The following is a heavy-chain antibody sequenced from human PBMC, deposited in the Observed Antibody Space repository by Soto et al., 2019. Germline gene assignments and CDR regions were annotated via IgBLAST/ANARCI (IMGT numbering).Heavy chain of an antibody. Sequence: PGGSLRLSCAASGFTFSSYAMSWVRQAPGKGLEWVSVISGSGGSTYYADSVRGRFTISRDNSKNTLYLQMNSLRAEDTAVYFCAKDPGYSSRPAFDYWGQGTLVTVSS. J-gene: IGHJ4*02. D-gene: IGHD6-13*01. CDR3: AKDPGYSSRPAFDY. V-gene: IGHV3-23*01. CDR2: ISGSGGST. CDR1: GFTFSSYA.